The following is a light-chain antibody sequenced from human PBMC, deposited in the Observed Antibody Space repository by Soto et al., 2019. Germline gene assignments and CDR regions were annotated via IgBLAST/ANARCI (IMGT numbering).Light chain of an antibody. CDR2: EGS. Sequence: QSALTQPASVSGSPGQSITISCTGTSSDVGSYNLVSWYQQHPGKAPKLMIYEGSKRPSGVSNRFSGSKSGNTASLTISGRQAEDDADYYCCSYAGSSTWVFGGGTKLTVL. V-gene: IGLV2-23*01. J-gene: IGLJ3*02. CDR1: SSDVGSYNL. CDR3: CSYAGSSTWV.